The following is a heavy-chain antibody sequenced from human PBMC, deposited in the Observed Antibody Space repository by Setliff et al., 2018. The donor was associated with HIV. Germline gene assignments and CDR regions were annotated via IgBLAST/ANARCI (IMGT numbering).Heavy chain of an antibody. CDR2: IDHSGGT. CDR1: GESFSAYY. D-gene: IGHD3-3*01. Sequence: SETLSLTCAVYGESFSAYYWSWIRQPPGKGLERIGEIDHSGGTKYNPSLKSRITISLDTSKNQFSLKLSSVTAADTAVYYCARARFWSGYYTGDNYYYMDVWGKGTTVTV. CDR3: ARARFWSGYYTGDNYYYMDV. J-gene: IGHJ6*03. V-gene: IGHV4-34*01.